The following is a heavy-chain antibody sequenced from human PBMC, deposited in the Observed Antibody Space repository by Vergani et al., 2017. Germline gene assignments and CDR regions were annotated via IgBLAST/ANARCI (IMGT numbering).Heavy chain of an antibody. D-gene: IGHD3-3*01. J-gene: IGHJ4*02. V-gene: IGHV1-69*17. Sequence: QVQLVQSGAEVKKPGSSVKVSCKASGGTFSSYAISWVRQAPGQGLEWMGGIIPIFGIANYAQKFQGRVTITADKSTSTAYMELSSLRSEDTAVYYCASKKSGDFWSGYYLPFDYWGQGTLVTVSS. CDR2: IIPIFGIA. CDR3: ASKKSGDFWSGYYLPFDY. CDR1: GGTFSSYA.